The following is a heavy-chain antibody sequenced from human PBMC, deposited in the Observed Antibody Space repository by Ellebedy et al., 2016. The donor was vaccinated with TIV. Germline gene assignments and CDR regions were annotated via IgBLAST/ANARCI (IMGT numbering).Heavy chain of an antibody. Sequence: GESLKISCAASGFSFSLYWMHWVRQAPGKGLVWVSRINYDGSDVIYADAVRGRFTVSRDNAKNTLYLQVNSLRAEDTAVYYCVRDRQHDKFDYNPIFDYWGQGTLVTASS. CDR2: INYDGSDV. CDR1: GFSFSLYW. D-gene: IGHD3-10*01. J-gene: IGHJ4*02. CDR3: VRDRQHDKFDYNPIFDY. V-gene: IGHV3-74*01.